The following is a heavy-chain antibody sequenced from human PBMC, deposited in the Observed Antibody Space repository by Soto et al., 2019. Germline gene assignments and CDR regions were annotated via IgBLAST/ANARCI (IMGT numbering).Heavy chain of an antibody. D-gene: IGHD2-2*01. J-gene: IGHJ6*02. CDR1: GGSVSSGSYY. CDR2: LYYSGST. V-gene: IGHV4-61*01. CDR3: ARERGLYCSSVSCYGYYGMDV. Sequence: QVQLQESGPGLVKPSETLSLTCTVSGGSVSSGSYYWSWIRQPPGKGLAWIGYLYYSGSTNYNPSLKSRVAIPVDTSKNQYPLKLSSVACAHTAVYYCARERGLYCSSVSCYGYYGMDVWGQGTTVTVSS.